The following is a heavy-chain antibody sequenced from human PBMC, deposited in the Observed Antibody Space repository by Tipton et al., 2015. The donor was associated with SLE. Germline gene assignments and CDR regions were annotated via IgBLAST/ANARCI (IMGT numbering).Heavy chain of an antibody. CDR2: INHSGST. CDR3: ASGGSVGATKWFDP. J-gene: IGHJ5*02. V-gene: IGHV4-34*01. Sequence: TLSLTCTVSGGSISSYYWSWIRQPPGKGLEWIGEINHSGSTNYNPSLKSRVTISVDTSKNQFSLKLSSVTAADTAVYYCASGGSVGATKWFDPWGQGTLVTVSS. D-gene: IGHD1-26*01. CDR1: GGSISSYY.